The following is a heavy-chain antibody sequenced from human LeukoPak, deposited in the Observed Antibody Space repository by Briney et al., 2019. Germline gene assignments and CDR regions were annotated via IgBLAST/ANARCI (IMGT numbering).Heavy chain of an antibody. CDR1: GCTFTGYY. D-gene: IGHD2-21*01. CDR2: INTNSGGT. V-gene: IGHV1-2*02. Sequence: ASVEVSCKATGCTFTGYYMHWVRQAPGQGLEWMGWINTNSGGTNYAQKFQGRVTITRNTSISTAYMELSSLRSEDTAVYYCARSVARGQFDPWGQGTLVTVSS. CDR3: ARSVARGQFDP. J-gene: IGHJ5*02.